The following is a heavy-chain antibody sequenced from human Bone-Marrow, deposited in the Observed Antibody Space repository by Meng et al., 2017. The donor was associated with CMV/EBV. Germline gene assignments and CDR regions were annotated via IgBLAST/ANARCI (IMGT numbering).Heavy chain of an antibody. CDR2: LSSGSTYT. CDR3: VREIYTGSGAAMDV. J-gene: IGHJ6*02. V-gene: IGHV3-21*04. Sequence: GESLKISCAASGFTFSSYSMNWVRQAPGKGLEWVSSLSSGSTYTYYADSLKGRFTISRDNAKNSLFLQMDSLRVEDAAVYYCVREIYTGSGAAMDVWGQGTPVTVSS. CDR1: GFTFSSYS. D-gene: IGHD3-10*01.